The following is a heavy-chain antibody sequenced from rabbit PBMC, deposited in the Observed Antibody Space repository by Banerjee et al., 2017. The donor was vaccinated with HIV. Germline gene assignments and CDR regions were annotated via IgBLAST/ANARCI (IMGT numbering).Heavy chain of an antibody. D-gene: IGHD2-1*01. J-gene: IGHJ4*01. V-gene: IGHV1S45*01. CDR1: GFSFSNRCV. CDR3: ARDGSNEDYVDWDL. Sequence: QEQLEESGGGLVKPGASLTLTCTASGFSFSNRCVMCWVRQAPGKGLEWIACIRTDDDRVYAASWAKGRFTISKTSSTTVTLQMTSLTAADTATYFCARDGSNEDYVDWDLWGPGTLVTVS. CDR2: IRTDDDRV.